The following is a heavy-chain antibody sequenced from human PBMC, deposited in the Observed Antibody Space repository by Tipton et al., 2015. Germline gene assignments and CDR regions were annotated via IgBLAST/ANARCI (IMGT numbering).Heavy chain of an antibody. Sequence: TLSLTCTVSSDSISKYYWSWIRQPPGKELEWIGYIHYSGSTNYNPSLKSRVTISVDTSKTQFSLKVSSVTVADTAMYYCARARGRHGGLFDSWGQGTLVTVSS. CDR3: ARARGRHGGLFDS. J-gene: IGHJ4*02. V-gene: IGHV4-59*01. CDR2: IHYSGST. D-gene: IGHD4-23*01. CDR1: SDSISKYY.